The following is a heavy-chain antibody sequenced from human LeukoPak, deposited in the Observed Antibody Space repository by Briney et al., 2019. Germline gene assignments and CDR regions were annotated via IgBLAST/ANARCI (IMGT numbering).Heavy chain of an antibody. V-gene: IGHV3-72*01. CDR1: GFILSDHY. J-gene: IGHJ4*02. Sequence: GGSLRLSCAASGFILSDHYMDWVRQAPGKGLEWVGRIRHKADGYTTEYAASVKGRFSISRVDSKNSLSLQMNSLKAEDTAVYYCARGHTTMVRGTYSYFFDYWGQGALVTVSS. CDR2: IRHKADGYTT. D-gene: IGHD3-10*01. CDR3: ARGHTTMVRGTYSYFFDY.